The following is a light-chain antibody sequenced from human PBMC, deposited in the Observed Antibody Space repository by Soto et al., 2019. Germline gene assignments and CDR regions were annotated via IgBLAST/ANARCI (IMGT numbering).Light chain of an antibody. CDR1: QSVSISH. CDR2: GAS. V-gene: IGKV3-20*01. CDR3: QQYGSTPRVT. J-gene: IGKJ5*01. Sequence: EIVLTQYPGTLSLSPGERATLSCMASQSVSISHLAWYQQKPGQAPRLLIYGASIRATGIPDRFGGSGSGTDFTLTISTLEPEDFAVYYCQQYGSTPRVTFGHGTRLEI.